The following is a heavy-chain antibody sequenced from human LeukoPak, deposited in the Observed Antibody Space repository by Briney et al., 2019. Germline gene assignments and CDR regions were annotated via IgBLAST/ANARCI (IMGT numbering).Heavy chain of an antibody. CDR1: GFTFSSYS. Sequence: GGSLRLSCAASGFTFSSYSMNWVRQAPGKGLEWVSSISSSSSYIYYADSVKGRFTISRDNAKNSLYPQMNSLRAEDTAVYYCASSEYSSGWGPNWGQGTLVTVSS. CDR3: ASSEYSSGWGPN. J-gene: IGHJ4*02. D-gene: IGHD6-19*01. V-gene: IGHV3-21*01. CDR2: ISSSSSYI.